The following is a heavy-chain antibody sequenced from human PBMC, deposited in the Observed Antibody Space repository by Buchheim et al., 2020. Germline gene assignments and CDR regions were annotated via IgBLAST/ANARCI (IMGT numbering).Heavy chain of an antibody. V-gene: IGHV4-34*01. CDR3: ATSPPTVDTAYGN. CDR1: GGSFSGYY. J-gene: IGHJ4*02. CDR2: INHSGST. D-gene: IGHD5-18*01. Sequence: QVQLQQWGAGLLKPSETLSLTCAVYGGSFSGYYWSWIRQPPGKGLEWIGEINHSGSTNYNPSLKSRVTISVDTSKNQFSLKLSSVTAADTAVYYCATSPPTVDTAYGNWGQGTL.